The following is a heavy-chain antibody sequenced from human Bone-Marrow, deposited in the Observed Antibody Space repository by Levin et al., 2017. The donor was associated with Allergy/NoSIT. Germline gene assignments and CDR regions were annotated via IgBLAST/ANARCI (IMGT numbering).Heavy chain of an antibody. D-gene: IGHD2-15*01. CDR2: ISATGGST. J-gene: IGHJ4*02. V-gene: IGHV3-23*01. CDR3: AKGYCGGDSCYFFDY. Sequence: GGSLRLSCAASRFPLRSYDMSWVRQAPGKGLEWVSAISATGGSTYYADSVKGRFTISRDNSKNTLYLQMNSLRADDTAVYHCAKGYCGGDSCYFFDYWGQGTLVTVSS. CDR1: RFPLRSYD.